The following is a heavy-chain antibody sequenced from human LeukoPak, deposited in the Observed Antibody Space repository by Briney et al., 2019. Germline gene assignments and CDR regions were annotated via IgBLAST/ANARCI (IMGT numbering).Heavy chain of an antibody. CDR1: GGSISSSSYY. J-gene: IGHJ4*02. V-gene: IGHV4-39*07. Sequence: SETLSLTCTVSGGSISSSSYYWGWIRQPPGKGLEWIGSFYYSGGTYYNPSLKSRVTISVDTSKNQFSLKLSSVTAADTAVYYCARMDFDWYFDYWGQGTLVTVSS. CDR3: ARMDFDWYFDY. D-gene: IGHD3-9*01. CDR2: FYYSGGT.